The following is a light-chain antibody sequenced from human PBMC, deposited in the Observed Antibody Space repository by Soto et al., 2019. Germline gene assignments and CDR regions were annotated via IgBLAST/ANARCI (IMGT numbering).Light chain of an antibody. CDR2: AAS. CDR3: QQFNSYPIT. V-gene: IGKV1-9*01. Sequence: DIQLPQSPSFLSASVGDSVTITCRASQGISSNLAWYQQKPGKAPKLLIYAASTLQSGVPSRFSGSGSGTEFTLTISSLQPEEFATYYCQQFNSYPITFGQGTRLEIK. J-gene: IGKJ5*01. CDR1: QGISSN.